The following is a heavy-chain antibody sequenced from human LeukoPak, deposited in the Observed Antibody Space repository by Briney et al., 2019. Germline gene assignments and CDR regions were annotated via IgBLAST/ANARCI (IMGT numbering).Heavy chain of an antibody. CDR1: GFTFSSYW. D-gene: IGHD6-19*01. Sequence: GGSLRLSCAASGFTFSSYWMSWVRQAPGKGLEWVANIKQDGSEKYYVDSVKGRFTISRGNAKNSLYLQMNSLRAEDTAVYYCARVAQNLERIAVAGTSEWRANWYFDLWGRGTLVTVSS. V-gene: IGHV3-7*01. J-gene: IGHJ2*01. CDR3: ARVAQNLERIAVAGTSEWRANWYFDL. CDR2: IKQDGSEK.